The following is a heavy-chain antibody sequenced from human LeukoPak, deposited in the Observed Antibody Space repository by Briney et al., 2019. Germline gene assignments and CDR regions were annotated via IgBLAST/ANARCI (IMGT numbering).Heavy chain of an antibody. J-gene: IGHJ4*02. CDR3: ARVVSFYGSGSYPDY. CDR1: GYTFTSYY. D-gene: IGHD3-10*01. Sequence: ASVKVSCKASGYTFTSYYMHWVRQAPGQGLEWMGIINPSGGSTSYAQKFQGRVTMTRDTSTSTVYMELSSLRSEDTAVYYCARVVSFYGSGSYPDYWGQGTLVTVSS. V-gene: IGHV1-46*01. CDR2: INPSGGST.